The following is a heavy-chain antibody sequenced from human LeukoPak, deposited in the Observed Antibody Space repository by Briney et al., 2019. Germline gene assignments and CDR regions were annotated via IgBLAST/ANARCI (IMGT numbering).Heavy chain of an antibody. J-gene: IGHJ6*02. CDR1: GYTFTSYD. V-gene: IGHV1-8*01. CDR3: ARSSSSSWYGRYYYYGMDV. D-gene: IGHD6-13*01. CDR2: MNPNSGNT. Sequence: ASVKVSCKASGYTFTSYDINWVRQATGQGLEWMGWMNPNSGNTGYAQKFQGRVTMTRNTSISTAYMELSSLRSEDTAVYYCARSSSSSWYGRYYYYGMDVWGQGTTVTVSS.